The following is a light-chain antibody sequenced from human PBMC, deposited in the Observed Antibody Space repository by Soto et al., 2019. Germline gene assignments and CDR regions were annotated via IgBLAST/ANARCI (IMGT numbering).Light chain of an antibody. CDR3: QQANSFPLT. CDR2: TGS. Sequence: IQMNPSPSSVSASVGDRVSITCRASEGISSWLAWYQQKPGRAPKILIYTGSSLQSGVPSRFSGTGSGTDFTLTISSMQPEDVATYYCQQANSFPLTFGGGTKVEIK. J-gene: IGKJ4*01. V-gene: IGKV1-12*01. CDR1: EGISSW.